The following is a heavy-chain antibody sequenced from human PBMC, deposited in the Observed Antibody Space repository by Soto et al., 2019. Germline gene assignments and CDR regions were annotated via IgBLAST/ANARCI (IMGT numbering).Heavy chain of an antibody. CDR1: GFTFSSYG. V-gene: IGHV3-33*01. Sequence: QVQLVESGGGVVQPGRSLRLSCAASGFTFSSYGMHWVRQAPGKGLEWVAVIWYDGSNKYYADSVKGRFTISRDNSKNTLYMKRNSRGAGDRAVYYCARSGGPPYYSCGMDVWGQGTTVTVSS. CDR2: IWYDGSNK. CDR3: ARSGGPPYYSCGMDV. D-gene: IGHD2-15*01. J-gene: IGHJ6*02.